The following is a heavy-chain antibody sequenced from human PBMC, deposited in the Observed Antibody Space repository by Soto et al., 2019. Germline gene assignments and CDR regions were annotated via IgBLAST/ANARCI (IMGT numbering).Heavy chain of an antibody. Sequence: GGSLRLSCAASGFTFSRYGMHWFRQAPGKGLEWVAVIWYDGSNKYYADSVKGRFTISRDNSKNTLYLQMNSLRAEDTAVYYCARASARWLQSGGMDVWGQGTTVTVSS. CDR3: ARASARWLQSGGMDV. CDR1: GFTFSRYG. CDR2: IWYDGSNK. D-gene: IGHD5-12*01. V-gene: IGHV3-33*01. J-gene: IGHJ6*02.